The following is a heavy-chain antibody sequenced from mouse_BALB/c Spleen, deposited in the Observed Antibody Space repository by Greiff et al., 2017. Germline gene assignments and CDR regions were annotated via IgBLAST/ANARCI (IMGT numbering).Heavy chain of an antibody. CDR3: ARDPLTGYAMDY. J-gene: IGHJ4*01. Sequence: QVQPQQSGAELVRPGVSVKISCKGSGYTFTDYAMHWVKQSHAKSLEWIGVISTYYGDASYNQKFTGKATMTVDKSSSTAYMELARLTSEDSAIYYCARDPLTGYAMDYWGQGTSVTVSS. CDR1: GYTFTDYA. V-gene: IGHV1S137*01. CDR2: ISTYYGDA. D-gene: IGHD4-1*01.